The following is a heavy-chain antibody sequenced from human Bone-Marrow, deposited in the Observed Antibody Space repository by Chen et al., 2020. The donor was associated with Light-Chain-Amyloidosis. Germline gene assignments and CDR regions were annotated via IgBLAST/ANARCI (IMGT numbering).Heavy chain of an antibody. CDR2: ISYDGSNK. J-gene: IGHJ4*02. CDR1: GFTFSSYG. CDR3: AKAGGISTVTTTPFDY. Sequence: QVQLVESGGGVVQPGRSLRLSCAASGFTFSSYGMHWVRQAPGKGLEWVAVISYDGSNKYYADSVKCRFTISRDNSKNTLYLQMNSLRAEDTAVYYCAKAGGISTVTTTPFDYWGQGTLVTVSS. D-gene: IGHD4-4*01. V-gene: IGHV3-30*18.